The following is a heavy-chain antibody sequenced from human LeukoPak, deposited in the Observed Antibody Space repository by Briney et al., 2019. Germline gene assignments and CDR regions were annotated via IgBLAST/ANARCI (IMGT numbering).Heavy chain of an antibody. CDR3: ARDLGYGYPFDI. Sequence: PSETLSLTCTVSGGSISSYYWSWIRQPPGKGLEWIGYIYYTGSTKYNPSLKSRVTISVDTSKNQFSLKLSSVTAADTAVYYCARDLGYGYPFDIWGQGTKVTVSS. D-gene: IGHD5-12*01. CDR2: IYYTGST. V-gene: IGHV4-59*12. J-gene: IGHJ3*02. CDR1: GGSISSYY.